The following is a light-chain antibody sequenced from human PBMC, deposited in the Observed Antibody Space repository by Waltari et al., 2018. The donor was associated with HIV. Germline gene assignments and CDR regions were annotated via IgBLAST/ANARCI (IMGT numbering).Light chain of an antibody. V-gene: IGLV1-47*01. J-gene: IGLJ2*01. CDR3: AAWDDSLSALV. Sequence: QSVLTQPPSVSGTPGQRVTISCSGSSSNVGSTYVYWYQQLPGTAPNPLIYRDNQRPSGVPDRFSGSKSGTSASLAISGLRSEDEADYHCAAWDDSLSALVFGGGTKLAVL. CDR2: RDN. CDR1: SSNVGSTY.